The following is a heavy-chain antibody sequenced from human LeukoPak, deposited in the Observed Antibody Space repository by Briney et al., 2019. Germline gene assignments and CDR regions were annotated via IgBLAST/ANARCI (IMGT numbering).Heavy chain of an antibody. D-gene: IGHD3-22*01. V-gene: IGHV3-48*02. Sequence: GGSLRLSCAASGFTFSSMNWVRQAPAKGLEWVSYISSSSSTIYYADSVKGRFTISRDNAKNSLYLQMNSLRDEDTAVYYCARDPVLYYDSSGPLGGYYGMDVWGQGTTVTVSS. CDR2: ISSSSSTI. CDR3: ARDPVLYYDSSGPLGGYYGMDV. J-gene: IGHJ6*02. CDR1: GFTFSS.